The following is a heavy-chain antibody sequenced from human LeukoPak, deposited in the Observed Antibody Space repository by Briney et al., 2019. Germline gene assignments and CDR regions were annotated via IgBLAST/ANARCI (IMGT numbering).Heavy chain of an antibody. CDR1: GGSFSGYY. CDR3: ARVRITPLYYYYAMDV. D-gene: IGHD4-23*01. CDR2: INHSGST. J-gene: IGHJ6*02. V-gene: IGHV4-34*01. Sequence: SETLSLTCAVYGGSFSGYYWSWIRQPPGKGLEWIGEINHSGSTNYNPSLKSRVTISVDTSKNQFSLKLSSVTAADTAVYYCARVRITPLYYYYAMDVWGQGTTVTVSS.